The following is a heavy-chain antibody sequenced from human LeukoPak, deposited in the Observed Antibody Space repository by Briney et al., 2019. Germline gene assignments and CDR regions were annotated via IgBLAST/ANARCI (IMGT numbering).Heavy chain of an antibody. V-gene: IGHV3-23*01. CDR2: ISGSGYST. J-gene: IGHJ4*02. CDR1: GFSFSTYA. Sequence: GGSLRLSCAASGFSFSTYAMNWVRQAPGKGLEWVSGISGSGYSTYYADSVKGRFTISRDNSKDTLYLQLNSLRAEDTAVYCCATTYFYDNSGSYYFDYWGQGTLVTVSS. D-gene: IGHD3-22*01. CDR3: ATTYFYDNSGSYYFDY.